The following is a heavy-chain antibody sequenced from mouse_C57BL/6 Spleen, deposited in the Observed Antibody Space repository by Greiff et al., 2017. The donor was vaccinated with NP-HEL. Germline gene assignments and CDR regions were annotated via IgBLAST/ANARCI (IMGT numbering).Heavy chain of an antibody. CDR3: ARRSSYDYFDV. D-gene: IGHD1-1*01. CDR2: ISSGGSYT. V-gene: IGHV5-6*02. CDR1: GFTFSSYG. Sequence: EVKLMESGGDLVKPGGSLKLSCAASGFTFSSYGMSWVRQTPDKRLEWVATISSGGSYTYYPDSVKGRFTISRDNAKNTLYLQMSSLKSEDTAMYYCARRSSYDYFDVWGTGTTVTVSS. J-gene: IGHJ1*03.